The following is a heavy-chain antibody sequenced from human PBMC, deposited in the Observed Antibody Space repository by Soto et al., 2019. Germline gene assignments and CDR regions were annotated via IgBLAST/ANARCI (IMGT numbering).Heavy chain of an antibody. V-gene: IGHV1-18*01. CDR3: AVPDYYDSSGYYSDAAYFDD. CDR1: GYTFTSYG. D-gene: IGHD3-22*01. CDR2: ISAGNGNT. Sequence: ASVKVSCKASGYTFTSYGISWVRQAPGQGLEWMGWISAGNGNTKYSQKFQGRVTITRDTSASTAYMELSSLRSEDTAVYYCAVPDYYDSSGYYSDAAYFDDWG. J-gene: IGHJ4*01.